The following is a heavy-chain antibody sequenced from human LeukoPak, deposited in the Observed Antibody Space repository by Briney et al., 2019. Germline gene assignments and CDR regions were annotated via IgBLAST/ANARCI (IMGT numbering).Heavy chain of an antibody. D-gene: IGHD2/OR15-2a*01. V-gene: IGHV4-31*03. CDR3: ARDRGRIPFDP. CDR2: IYYSGPT. J-gene: IGHJ5*02. Sequence: PSETLSLTCTVSGDSISSGSYYWTWIRQHPGKGLEWIGYIYYSGPTFYTPSLKGRVTISLDTSQTQFSLRLTSVTAADTAVYYCARDRGRIPFDPWGQGTLVTVSS. CDR1: GDSISSGSYY.